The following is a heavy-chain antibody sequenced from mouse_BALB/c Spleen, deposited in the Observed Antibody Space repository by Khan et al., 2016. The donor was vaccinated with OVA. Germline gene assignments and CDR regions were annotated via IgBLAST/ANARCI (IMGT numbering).Heavy chain of an antibody. Sequence: IQLVQSGPELKKPGETVKISCKASGSSFTNYGMNWVKQSPGKALKWMGWINTYTGEPTYADDFKGRFAFSLATSASTAYLQINNLKNEDTATYFCARPPYFSYTLDHWGQGTSVTVSS. V-gene: IGHV9-3-1*01. CDR3: ARPPYFSYTLDH. CDR1: GSSFTNYG. CDR2: INTYTGEP. J-gene: IGHJ4*01. D-gene: IGHD2-10*01.